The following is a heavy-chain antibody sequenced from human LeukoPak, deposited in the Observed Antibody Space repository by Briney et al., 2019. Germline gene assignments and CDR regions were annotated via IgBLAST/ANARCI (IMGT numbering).Heavy chain of an antibody. D-gene: IGHD3-22*01. J-gene: IGHJ4*02. Sequence: PGGSLRLSCSASGFTFSSYAMHWVRQAPGKGLEYVSAISSNGGSTYYADSVKGRFTISRDNSKNTLYLQMNSLRAEDTAVYYCARDRYYYDSSGPFDYWGQGTLVTVSS. V-gene: IGHV3-64*04. CDR1: GFTFSSYA. CDR3: ARDRYYYDSSGPFDY. CDR2: ISSNGGST.